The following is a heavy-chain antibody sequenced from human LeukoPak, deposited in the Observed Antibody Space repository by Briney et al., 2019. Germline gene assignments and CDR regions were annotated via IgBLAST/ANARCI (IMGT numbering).Heavy chain of an antibody. V-gene: IGHV4-59*12. CDR3: AREDSSGWPHRTTRMDA. D-gene: IGHD6-19*01. Sequence: PSETLSLTCTVSGGSISSYYWSWIRQPPGKGLEWIGYIYYSGSTNYNPSLKSRVTISVDTSKNQFSLKLSSVTAADTAVYYCAREDSSGWPHRTTRMDAWGQGTTVTVSS. CDR1: GGSISSYY. CDR2: IYYSGST. J-gene: IGHJ6*02.